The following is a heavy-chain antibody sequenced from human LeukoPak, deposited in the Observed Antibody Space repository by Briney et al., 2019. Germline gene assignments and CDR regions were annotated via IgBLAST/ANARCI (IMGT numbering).Heavy chain of an antibody. Sequence: PSETLSLTCAVYGGSFSSYYWTWIRQPPGKGLEWIGEINHSGTTNYNPSLKSRLTISVDTPKNQFSLKLTSVTAADTAVYYCARDTSKGDDAFDIWGQGTMVTVSP. CDR3: ARDTSKGDDAFDI. D-gene: IGHD3-16*01. CDR1: GGSFSSYY. J-gene: IGHJ3*02. V-gene: IGHV4-34*01. CDR2: INHSGTT.